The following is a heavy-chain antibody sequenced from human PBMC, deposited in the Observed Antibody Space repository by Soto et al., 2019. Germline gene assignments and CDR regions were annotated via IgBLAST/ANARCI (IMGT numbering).Heavy chain of an antibody. D-gene: IGHD2-2*01. Sequence: GGSLRLSCAASGFTFSSYDMHWVRQATGKGLEWVSAIGTAGDTYYPGSVKGRFTISRENAKNSLYLQMNSLRAEDTAVYYCARGYCSSTSCFLFDYWGQGTLVTVSS. V-gene: IGHV3-13*01. CDR2: IGTAGDT. J-gene: IGHJ4*02. CDR3: ARGYCSSTSCFLFDY. CDR1: GFTFSSYD.